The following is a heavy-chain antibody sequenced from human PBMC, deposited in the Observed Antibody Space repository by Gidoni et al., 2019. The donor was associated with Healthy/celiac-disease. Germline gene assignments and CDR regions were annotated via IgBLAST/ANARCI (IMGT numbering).Heavy chain of an antibody. CDR1: GFPFSSYS. V-gene: IGHV3-21*01. Sequence: EVQLPESGGGLVNPVGSLRLSCAASGFPFSSYSMNWVRQAPGKALEWSSSISSSSSYIYYADSVKGRFTISRDNAKNSLYLQMNSLRAEDTAVYYCARGDSSGYYPDYWGQGTLVTVSS. D-gene: IGHD3-22*01. J-gene: IGHJ4*02. CDR2: ISSSSSYI. CDR3: ARGDSSGYYPDY.